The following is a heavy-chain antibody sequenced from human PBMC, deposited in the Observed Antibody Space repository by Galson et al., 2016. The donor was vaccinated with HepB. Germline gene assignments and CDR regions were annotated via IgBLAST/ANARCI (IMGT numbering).Heavy chain of an antibody. J-gene: IGHJ5*02. V-gene: IGHV3-30-3*02. D-gene: IGHD1-1*01. CDR1: GFAFSTYA. Sequence: SLRLSCATSGFAFSTYAMHRVRQAPGKGLEWVAVLSFDGTNKYYAESVKGRFTISRDTSKNTVSLQMTSLRGEDTAVYYCASGASGTTHGPNWFDPWGQGTRVTVAS. CDR2: LSFDGTNK. CDR3: ASGASGTTHGPNWFDP.